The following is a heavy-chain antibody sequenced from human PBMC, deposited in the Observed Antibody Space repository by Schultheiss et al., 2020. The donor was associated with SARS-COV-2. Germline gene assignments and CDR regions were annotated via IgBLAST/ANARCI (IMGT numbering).Heavy chain of an antibody. CDR3: TRYSGYDKGFDY. J-gene: IGHJ4*02. CDR2: IRSKAYGGTT. D-gene: IGHD5-12*01. CDR1: GFTFGDYA. Sequence: GSLRLSCTASGFTFGDYAMSWVRQAPGKGLEWVGFIRSKAYGGTTEYAASVKGRFTISRDDSKSIAYLQMNSLKTEDTAVYYCTRYSGYDKGFDYWGQGTLVTVSS. V-gene: IGHV3-49*04.